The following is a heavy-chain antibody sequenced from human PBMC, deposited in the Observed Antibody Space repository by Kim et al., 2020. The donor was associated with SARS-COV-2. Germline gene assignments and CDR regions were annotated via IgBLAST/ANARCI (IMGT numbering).Heavy chain of an antibody. D-gene: IGHD5-12*01. J-gene: IGHJ4*02. Sequence: YNPALKSRVTISVDTSKNQFSLKLSSVTAADTAVYYCASGGYSGYDTFGYWGQGTLVTVSS. V-gene: IGHV4-34*01. CDR3: ASGGYSGYDTFGY.